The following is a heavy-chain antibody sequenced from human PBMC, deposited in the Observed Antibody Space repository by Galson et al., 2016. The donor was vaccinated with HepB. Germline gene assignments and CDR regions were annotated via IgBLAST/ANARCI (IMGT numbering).Heavy chain of an antibody. D-gene: IGHD3-10*01. CDR2: VSARSDYI. Sequence: LRLSCAASGFIFSNYHMNWVRQPPGKGLEWVACVSARSDYIYYSESMKGRFTISRDNAKNSVYLQMNSLGVEDTAMYYCASEFDLGSGSYPSWGQGTLVSVSS. V-gene: IGHV3-21*01. CDR1: GFIFSNYH. CDR3: ASEFDLGSGSYPS. J-gene: IGHJ4*02.